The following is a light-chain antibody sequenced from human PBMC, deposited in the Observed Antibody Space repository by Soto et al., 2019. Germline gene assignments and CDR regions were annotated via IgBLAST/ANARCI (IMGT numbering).Light chain of an antibody. Sequence: EIVLTQSPGTLSLSPGERATLSCRASQTVNNNYLAWYQQKPGQAPRLFIYGASTRATGIPDRFSGSGSGTDFTLTISRLEPEDFAVYYCQQYGDSRTF. CDR1: QTVNNNY. V-gene: IGKV3-20*01. J-gene: IGKJ1*01. CDR3: QQYGDSRT. CDR2: GAS.